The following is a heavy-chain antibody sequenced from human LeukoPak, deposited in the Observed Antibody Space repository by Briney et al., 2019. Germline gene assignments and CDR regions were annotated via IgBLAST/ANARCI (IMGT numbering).Heavy chain of an antibody. Sequence: GGSLRLSCAASGFTVSSNYMSWVRQAPGKGLEWMAVISYDGSNKYYADSVKGRFTISRDNSKNTLYLQMNSLRAEDTAVYYCAKDLDDYVWGTTPGGTDYWGQGTLVTVSS. CDR3: AKDLDDYVWGTTPGGTDY. D-gene: IGHD3-16*01. CDR1: GFTVSSNY. V-gene: IGHV3-30*18. J-gene: IGHJ4*02. CDR2: ISYDGSNK.